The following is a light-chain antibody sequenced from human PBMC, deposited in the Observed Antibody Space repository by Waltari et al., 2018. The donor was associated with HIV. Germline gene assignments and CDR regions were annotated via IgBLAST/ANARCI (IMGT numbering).Light chain of an antibody. CDR3: QLWDRSTGV. V-gene: IGLV3-9*01. Sequence: SYELTQPLSVSVALGQTARIICGGDTIGSKNVHWYKQRPGQAPVLVIYRDNNRPSGIPERFSGSKSGNTATLTISRAQAGDEADYHCQLWDRSTGVFGGGTKLTVL. CDR1: TIGSKN. CDR2: RDN. J-gene: IGLJ3*02.